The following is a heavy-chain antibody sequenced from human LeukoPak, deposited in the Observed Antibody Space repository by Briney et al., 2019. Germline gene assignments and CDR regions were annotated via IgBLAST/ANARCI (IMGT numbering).Heavy chain of an antibody. CDR1: GFTFDDYA. J-gene: IGHJ4*02. V-gene: IGHV3-9*01. CDR3: ARDNDALRPFDY. D-gene: IGHD3-16*01. Sequence: GRSLRLSCAASGFTFDDYAMHWVRHAPGKGLEWVSGISWNSGSIGYADSVKGRFTISRDNAKNSLYLQMNSLRAEDTAVYYCARDNDALRPFDYWGQGTLVTVSS. CDR2: ISWNSGSI.